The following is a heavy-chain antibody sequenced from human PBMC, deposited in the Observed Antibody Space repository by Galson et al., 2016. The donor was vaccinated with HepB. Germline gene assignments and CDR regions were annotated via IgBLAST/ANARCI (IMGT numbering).Heavy chain of an antibody. D-gene: IGHD2-8*02. V-gene: IGHV3-11*01. CDR1: GFAFSDYY. CDR3: ARDSTGWNFDY. Sequence: SLRLSCAASGFAFSDYYMNWIRQAPGKGLEWVSYISSGGSTQMYAESVQGRFTISRDNTKNSVYLQMDSLRAEDTALYFCARDSTGWNFDYWRQGALVTVSS. J-gene: IGHJ4*02. CDR2: ISSGGSTQ.